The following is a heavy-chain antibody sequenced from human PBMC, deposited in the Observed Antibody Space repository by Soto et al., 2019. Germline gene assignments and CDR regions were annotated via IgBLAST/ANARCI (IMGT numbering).Heavy chain of an antibody. D-gene: IGHD1-26*01. CDR2: IYYSGST. Sequence: SETLSLTCTVSGGSISSYYWSWIRQPPGKGLEWIGYIYYSGSTNYNPSLKSRVTISVDTSKNQFSLKLSSVTAADTAVYYCAREGSGGSSDFDYWGQGTLVTVSS. CDR3: AREGSGGSSDFDY. V-gene: IGHV4-59*01. CDR1: GGSISSYY. J-gene: IGHJ4*02.